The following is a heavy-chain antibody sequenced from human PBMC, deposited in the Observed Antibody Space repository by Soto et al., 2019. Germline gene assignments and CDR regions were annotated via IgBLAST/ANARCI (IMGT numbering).Heavy chain of an antibody. CDR2: ISAYNGNT. CDR3: ARDLRYDFWSGPGWFDP. V-gene: IGHV1-18*01. D-gene: IGHD3-3*01. Sequence: ASVKVSCKASGYTFTSYGISWVRQAPGQGLEWMGWISAYNGNTNYAQKLQGRVTMTTDTSTSTAYMELRSLRSDDTAVYYCARDLRYDFWSGPGWFDPWGQGTLLTVSS. J-gene: IGHJ5*02. CDR1: GYTFTSYG.